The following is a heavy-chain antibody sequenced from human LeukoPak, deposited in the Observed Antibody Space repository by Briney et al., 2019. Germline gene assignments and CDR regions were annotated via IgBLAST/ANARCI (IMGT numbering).Heavy chain of an antibody. D-gene: IGHD3-10*01. CDR1: GGATFSSDG. J-gene: IGHJ6*04. Sequence: SVKVSCKACGGATFSSDGISWVRQGPGQGLEWMGGIIPMFGTTNYAQKFRGRVTITVDESTTTAYMELNSLTSEDTAVYYCARAMVRGVIIARFGMDVWGRGAAVTVSS. CDR3: ARAMVRGVIIARFGMDV. V-gene: IGHV1-69*13. CDR2: IIPMFGTT.